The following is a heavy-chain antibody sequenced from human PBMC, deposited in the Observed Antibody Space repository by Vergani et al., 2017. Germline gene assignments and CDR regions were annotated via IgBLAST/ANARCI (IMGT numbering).Heavy chain of an antibody. J-gene: IGHJ4*01. CDR1: GASVNSYY. Sequence: QVKLQESGPGLVKPSETLSLTCTVSGASVNSYYWSWIRQPPGKGLEWMGYVSFRGDTLYDPSVKGRMTISLNTSSNQFSLYLTSVTAADTAVYYCARHGGHGYGGHTMYFGYWGHGILVTVSS. D-gene: IGHD5-12*01. CDR3: ARHGGHGYGGHTMYFGY. CDR2: VSFRGDT. V-gene: IGHV4-59*02.